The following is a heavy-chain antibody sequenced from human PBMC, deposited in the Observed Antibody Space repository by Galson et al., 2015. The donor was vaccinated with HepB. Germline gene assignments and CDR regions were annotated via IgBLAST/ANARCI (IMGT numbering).Heavy chain of an antibody. D-gene: IGHD6-19*01. CDR1: GFTFSSYS. V-gene: IGHV3-48*04. Sequence: SLRLSCAASGFTFSSYSMNWVRQAPGKGLEWVSYISSSSSTIYYADSVKGRFTISRDNAKNSLYLQMNSLRAEDTAVYYCASAPLPVAEDYWGQGTLVTVSS. CDR2: ISSSSSTI. J-gene: IGHJ4*02. CDR3: ASAPLPVAEDY.